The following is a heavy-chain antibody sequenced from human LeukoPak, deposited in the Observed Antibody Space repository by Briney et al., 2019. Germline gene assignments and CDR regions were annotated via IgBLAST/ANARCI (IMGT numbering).Heavy chain of an antibody. Sequence: GGSLRLSCAASGFSFNNHGMHWVRQAPGKGLEWVAFIRSDGSNKYYVDSVKGRFTISRDTSKNTLYLQMNSLRAEDTAVYYCAKDTIAAAGTMNYWGQGTLVTVSS. V-gene: IGHV3-30*02. CDR2: IRSDGSNK. CDR3: AKDTIAAAGTMNY. D-gene: IGHD6-13*01. CDR1: GFSFNNHG. J-gene: IGHJ4*02.